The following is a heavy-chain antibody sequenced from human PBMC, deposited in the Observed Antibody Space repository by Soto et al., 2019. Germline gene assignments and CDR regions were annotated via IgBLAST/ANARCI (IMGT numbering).Heavy chain of an antibody. J-gene: IGHJ6*02. CDR1: GGSVSSGSYY. CDR3: ARVEGILTGYYRRHYGMDV. CDR2: IYYSGST. D-gene: IGHD3-9*01. V-gene: IGHV4-61*01. Sequence: SETLSLTCTVSGGSVSSGSYYWSWIRQPPGKGLEWIGDIYYSGSTNYNPSLKSRVTISVDTSKNQFSLKLSSVTAADTAVYYCARVEGILTGYYRRHYGMDVWGQGTTVTVSS.